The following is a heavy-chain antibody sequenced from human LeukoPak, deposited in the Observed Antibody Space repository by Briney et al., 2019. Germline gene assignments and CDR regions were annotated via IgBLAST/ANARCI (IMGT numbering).Heavy chain of an antibody. J-gene: IGHJ6*03. CDR2: FDPEDGET. V-gene: IGHV1-24*01. CDR3: ARGPAAADYMDV. D-gene: IGHD6-13*01. Sequence: ASVKVSCKVSGYTLTELSMHWVRQAPGKGLEWMGGFDPEDGETIYAQKFQGRVTMTRDTSISTAYMELSRLRSDDTAVYYCARGPAAADYMDVWGKGTTVTVSS. CDR1: GYTLTELS.